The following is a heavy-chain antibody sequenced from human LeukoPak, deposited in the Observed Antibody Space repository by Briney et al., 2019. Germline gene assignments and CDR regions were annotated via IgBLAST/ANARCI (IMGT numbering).Heavy chain of an antibody. CDR2: IKQDGSEK. CDR1: GFTFSSYS. V-gene: IGHV3-7*01. D-gene: IGHD3-9*01. J-gene: IGHJ6*03. Sequence: GGSLRLSCAASGFTFSSYSMMWVRQAPGKGLEWVANIKQDGSEKYYVDSVKGRFTISRDNAKNSLYLQMNSLRAEDTAVYYCARVNAVTLFFYYYMDVWGKGTTVTISS. CDR3: ARVNAVTLFFYYYMDV.